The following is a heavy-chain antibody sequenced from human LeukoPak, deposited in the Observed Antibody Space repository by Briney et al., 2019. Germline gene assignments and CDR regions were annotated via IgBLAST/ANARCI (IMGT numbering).Heavy chain of an antibody. Sequence: PSETLSLTCTVSGDSISRSSDYWGWIRQSPGKGLEWIGNIYYSGSTYYNPSLKSRVTISVDTSKNQFSLKLSSVTAADTAVYYCARGRRHYDPGTYYYYGMDVWGQGTTVTVSS. V-gene: IGHV4-39*01. CDR3: ARGRRHYDPGTYYYYGMDV. D-gene: IGHD3-3*01. CDR2: IYYSGST. J-gene: IGHJ6*02. CDR1: GDSISRSSDY.